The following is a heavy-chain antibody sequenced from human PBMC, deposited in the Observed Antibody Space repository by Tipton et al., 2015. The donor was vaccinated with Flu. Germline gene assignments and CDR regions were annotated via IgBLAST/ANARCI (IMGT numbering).Heavy chain of an antibody. CDR3: AKDHGGFDDFWRGLDS. J-gene: IGHJ5*01. D-gene: IGHD3-3*01. V-gene: IGHV3-30*18. Sequence: SLRLSCAASGFTLSSYGMHWVRQAPGQGLEWVAVRSYDGSNKYYADSVKGRFTISRDNSKKTMYLQMNSLRAEDTAVYYCAKDHGGFDDFWRGLDSWGQGTLVTVSS. CDR2: RSYDGSNK. CDR1: GFTLSSYG.